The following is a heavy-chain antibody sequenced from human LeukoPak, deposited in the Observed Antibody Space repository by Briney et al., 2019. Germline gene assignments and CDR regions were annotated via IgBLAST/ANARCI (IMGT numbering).Heavy chain of an antibody. CDR1: GFIFGDYA. CDR2: IRSKAYGGTT. D-gene: IGHD3-22*01. J-gene: IGHJ4*02. Sequence: GGSLRLSCTASGFIFGDYAMSWVRQAPGKGLEWVGFIRSKAYGGTTDYAASVKGRLTISRDDSKSIAYLQMNSLKTEDIAVYYCTIYDSSGTEGYWGQGTLVTVSS. CDR3: TIYDSSGTEGY. V-gene: IGHV3-49*04.